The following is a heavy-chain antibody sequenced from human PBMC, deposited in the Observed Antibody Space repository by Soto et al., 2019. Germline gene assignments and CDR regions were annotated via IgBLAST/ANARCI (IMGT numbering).Heavy chain of an antibody. D-gene: IGHD3-3*01. J-gene: IGHJ6*03. CDR1: GYTFTSYD. CDR2: MNPNSGNT. V-gene: IGHV1-8*01. Sequence: ASVKVSCKASGYTFTSYDINWVRQATGQGLEWMGWMNPNSGNTGYAQKFQGRVTMTRNTSISTAYMELSSLRSEDTAVYYCARGSTSITIFGGYYYYMDVWGKGTTVTVSS. CDR3: ARGSTSITIFGGYYYYMDV.